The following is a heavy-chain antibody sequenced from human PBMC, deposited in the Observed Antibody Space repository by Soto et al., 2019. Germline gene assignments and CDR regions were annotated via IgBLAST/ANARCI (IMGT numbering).Heavy chain of an antibody. CDR1: GYTINSYG. CDR3: ARESPPADY. V-gene: IGHV1-18*01. Sequence: ASVEVCCKASGYTINSYGIRWVRQAPGQGLEWMGWISAYNGNTNYAQKLQGRVTMTTDTSTSTAYMELRSLRSDDTAVYYCARESPPADYWGQGTLVTVSS. CDR2: ISAYNGNT. J-gene: IGHJ4*02.